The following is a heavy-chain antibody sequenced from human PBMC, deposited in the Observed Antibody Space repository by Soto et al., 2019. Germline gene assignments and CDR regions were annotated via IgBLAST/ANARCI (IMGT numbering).Heavy chain of an antibody. V-gene: IGHV3-66*01. CDR3: ATRMTTAPY. CDR2: MYSGGGT. CDR1: LFIVSDNY. J-gene: IGHJ4*02. D-gene: IGHD4-17*01. Sequence: EVRLVQSGVGLVQPGGSLSLSCAASLFIVSDNYMSWVRQAPGKGLEWVSLMYSGGGTDYAESVKGRFTISRDNSKNTLYLQMNSLKAEDTGIYYCATRMTTAPYWGQGTVVTVSS.